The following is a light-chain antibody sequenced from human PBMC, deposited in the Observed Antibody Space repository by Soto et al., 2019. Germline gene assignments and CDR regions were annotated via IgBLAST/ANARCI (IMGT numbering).Light chain of an antibody. CDR2: AAS. J-gene: IGKJ5*01. CDR3: LQSYSTPRVS. CDR1: QSISSY. Sequence: DIQMTQSPSSLSASVGDRVTITCRASQSISSYLNWYQQKPGKAPKLLIYAASSLQSGVPSRFSGSGSGTEVNLTISSLQREEFATYYCLQSYSTPRVSSGQGKRLEI. V-gene: IGKV1-39*01.